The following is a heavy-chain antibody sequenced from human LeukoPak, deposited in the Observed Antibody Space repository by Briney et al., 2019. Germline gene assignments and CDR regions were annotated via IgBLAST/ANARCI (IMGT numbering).Heavy chain of an antibody. CDR1: GVSISSYS. CDR2: IYYSGST. V-gene: IGHV4-59*08. J-gene: IGHJ4*02. CDR3: ARHKGLWTVTALDY. Sequence: SETLSLTCTVSGVSISSYSWRWVRQPPGKGLEWIGYIYYSGSTNYNSSLKSRVTISVDTSKNQFSLKLSSVSAADTAVYYCARHKGLWTVTALDYWGQGTLVTVSS. D-gene: IGHD4-17*01.